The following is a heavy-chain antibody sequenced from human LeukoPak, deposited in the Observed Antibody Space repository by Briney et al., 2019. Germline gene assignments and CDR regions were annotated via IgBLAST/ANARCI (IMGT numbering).Heavy chain of an antibody. D-gene: IGHD6-19*01. CDR3: ASPTYSSGWYEGFTFDY. CDR2: ITPIFGTA. V-gene: IGHV1-69*13. CDR1: GGTFSSYA. J-gene: IGHJ4*02. Sequence: SVKVSCKASGGTFSSYAISWVRQAPGQGLEWMGGITPIFGTANYAQKFQGRVTITADESTSTAYMELSSLRSEDTAVYYCASPTYSSGWYEGFTFDYWGQGTLVTVSS.